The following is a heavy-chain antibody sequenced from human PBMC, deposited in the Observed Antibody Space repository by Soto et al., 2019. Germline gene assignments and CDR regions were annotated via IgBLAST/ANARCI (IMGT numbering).Heavy chain of an antibody. CDR2: INHSGSA. J-gene: IGHJ6*03. V-gene: IGHV4-34*01. D-gene: IGHD1-26*01. Sequence: QVQLQQWGAGLLKPSETLSLTCAVYGGSFSGYYWSWIRQPPGKGLEWIGEINHSGSANYNPTLKSRVTISVDTSKNQFSLKRSSVTAADTAVYYCAREWETSRFMDVGGKGTTVTVSS. CDR1: GGSFSGYY. CDR3: AREWETSRFMDV.